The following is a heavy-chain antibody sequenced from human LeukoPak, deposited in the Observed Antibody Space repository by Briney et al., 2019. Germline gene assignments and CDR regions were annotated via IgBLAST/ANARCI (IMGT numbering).Heavy chain of an antibody. Sequence: ASVKVSCKASGYTFTSYGISWVRQAPGQGLEWMGWISAYNGNTNYAQKLKGRVTMTTDTSTSTAYMELRSLRSDDTAVYYCARDRRIAAADPDAFDIWGQGTMVTVSS. D-gene: IGHD6-13*01. CDR1: GYTFTSYG. V-gene: IGHV1-18*01. CDR2: ISAYNGNT. J-gene: IGHJ3*02. CDR3: ARDRRIAAADPDAFDI.